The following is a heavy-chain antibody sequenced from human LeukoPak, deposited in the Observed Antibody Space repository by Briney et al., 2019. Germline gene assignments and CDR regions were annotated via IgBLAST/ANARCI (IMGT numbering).Heavy chain of an antibody. V-gene: IGHV4-38-2*02. J-gene: IGHJ3*02. Sequence: PSETLSLTCTVSGYSISSGYYWGWIRQPLGKGLEWIGSIYHSGSTYYNPSLKSRVTISVDTSKNQFSLKLSSVTAADTAVYYCARFRSRLDAFDIWGQGTMVTASS. D-gene: IGHD6-19*01. CDR3: ARFRSRLDAFDI. CDR1: GYSISSGYY. CDR2: IYHSGST.